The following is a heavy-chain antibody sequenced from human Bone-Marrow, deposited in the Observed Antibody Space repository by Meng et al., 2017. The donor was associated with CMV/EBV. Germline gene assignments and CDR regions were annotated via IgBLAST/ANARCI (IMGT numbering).Heavy chain of an antibody. V-gene: IGHV3-48*04. D-gene: IGHD3-16*01. J-gene: IGHJ5*02. CDR3: ARDLGGFFDP. CDR1: GFTFSSYS. Sequence: GGSLRLSCAASGFTFSSYSMNWVRRAPGKGLGWVSYIARNRTIFYAGSVKGRFTISRDNAKNSLYLQMNSLRAEDTAVYYCARDLGGFFDPWGQGTLVTVSS. CDR2: IARNRTI.